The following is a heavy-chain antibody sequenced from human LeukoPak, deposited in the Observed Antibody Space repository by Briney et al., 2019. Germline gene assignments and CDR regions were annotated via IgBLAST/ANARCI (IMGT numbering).Heavy chain of an antibody. CDR3: ARSRGYYSYYFDY. J-gene: IGHJ4*02. CDR1: GFTFSSYE. CDR2: ISSSGSTI. V-gene: IGHV3-48*03. D-gene: IGHD3-22*01. Sequence: QPGGSLRLSCAASGFTFSSYEMNWVRQAPGKGLEWVSYISSSGSTIYYADSVKGRFTISRDNAKNSLYLQMNSLRAEDTAVYYCARSRGYYSYYFDYWGQGTLVTVSS.